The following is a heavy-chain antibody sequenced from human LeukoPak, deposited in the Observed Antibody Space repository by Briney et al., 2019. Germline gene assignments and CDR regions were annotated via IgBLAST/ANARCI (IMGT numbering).Heavy chain of an antibody. V-gene: IGHV3-30*01. Sequence: GRSLRLSCAASGFTFSSYAMHWVRQAPGKGLEWVAVISYDGSNKYYADSVKGRFTISRDNSKNTLYLQMNSLRAEDTAVYYCARDAGRSPTIDYWGQGTLVTVSS. J-gene: IGHJ4*02. D-gene: IGHD1-14*01. CDR1: GFTFSSYA. CDR2: ISYDGSNK. CDR3: ARDAGRSPTIDY.